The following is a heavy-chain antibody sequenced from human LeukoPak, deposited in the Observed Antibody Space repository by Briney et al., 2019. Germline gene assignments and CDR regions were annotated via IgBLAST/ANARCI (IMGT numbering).Heavy chain of an antibody. CDR3: ARDGYSESYGDY. CDR2: ISSSGSTI. Sequence: GGSLRLSCAASGFTFSSYEMNWVRQAPGKGLEGVSYISSSGSTIYYADSVKGRFTISRDNAKNSLYLQMNSLRAEDTAVYYCARDGYSESYGDYWGQGTLVTVSS. D-gene: IGHD1-26*01. J-gene: IGHJ4*02. CDR1: GFTFSSYE. V-gene: IGHV3-48*03.